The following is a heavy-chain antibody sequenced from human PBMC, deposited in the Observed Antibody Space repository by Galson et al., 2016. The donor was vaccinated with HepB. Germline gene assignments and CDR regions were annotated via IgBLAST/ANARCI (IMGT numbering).Heavy chain of an antibody. Sequence: QSGAEVTNPGESLKISCQASGHTFSNYAVAWVRQMPGQGLEWVGVIYPGDSETRYGPSFEGQVTISADKSTSTAFLHWSNLKASDTAIYYCATRTRRGGYWYFDLWGRGTLITVSS. J-gene: IGHJ2*01. CDR3: ATRTRRGGYWYFDL. D-gene: IGHD1-14*01. CDR2: IYPGDSET. V-gene: IGHV5-51*01. CDR1: GHTFSNYA.